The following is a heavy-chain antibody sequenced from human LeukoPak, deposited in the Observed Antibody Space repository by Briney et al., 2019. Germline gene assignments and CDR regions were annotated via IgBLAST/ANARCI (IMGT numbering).Heavy chain of an antibody. D-gene: IGHD3-10*01. V-gene: IGHV4-59*01. CDR2: IYYSGTT. CDR3: ARGGWSAFDI. Sequence: PSETLSFTCTVSGGSISSYYWSWIRQPPGKGLEWIGYIYYSGTTNYNPYLKSRVTISVDTSKNQFSMKLRSVTAADTAVYYCARGGWSAFDIWGQGTMVTVSS. J-gene: IGHJ3*02. CDR1: GGSISSYY.